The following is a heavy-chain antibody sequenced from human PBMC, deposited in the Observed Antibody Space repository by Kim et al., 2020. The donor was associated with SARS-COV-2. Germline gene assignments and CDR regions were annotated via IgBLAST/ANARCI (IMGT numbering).Heavy chain of an antibody. Sequence: ASVKVSCKASGYTFTSYGISWVRQAPGQGLEWMGWISAYNGNTNYAQKLQGRVTMTTDTSTSTAYMELRSLRSDDTAVYYCARDAGSPEDYRYYYDSSGLEYWGQGTLVTVSS. CDR3: ARDAGSPEDYRYYYDSSGLEY. CDR2: ISAYNGNT. V-gene: IGHV1-18*01. D-gene: IGHD3-22*01. CDR1: GYTFTSYG. J-gene: IGHJ4*02.